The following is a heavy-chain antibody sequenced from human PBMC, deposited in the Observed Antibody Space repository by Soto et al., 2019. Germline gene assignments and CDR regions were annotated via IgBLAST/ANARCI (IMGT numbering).Heavy chain of an antibody. V-gene: IGHV1-18*01. CDR1: GYTFTSYG. D-gene: IGHD6-13*01. CDR3: ARERLSSSWYRGNDAFDI. J-gene: IGHJ3*02. CDR2: ISAYNGNT. Sequence: ASVKVSCKASGYTFTSYGISWVRQAPGQGLEWMGWISAYNGNTNYAQKLQGRVTMTTDTSTSTAYMELRSLRSDDTAVYYCARERLSSSWYRGNDAFDIWGQGTMVTVS.